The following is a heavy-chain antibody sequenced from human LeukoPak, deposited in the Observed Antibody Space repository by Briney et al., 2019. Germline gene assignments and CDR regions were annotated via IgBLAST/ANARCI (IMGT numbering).Heavy chain of an antibody. V-gene: IGHV3-7*03. D-gene: IGHD6-19*01. CDR3: ARDDLWLVDY. CDR2: IKQDGSEK. CDR1: GFTSSSYW. J-gene: IGHJ4*02. Sequence: GGSLRLSCAASGFTSSSYWMSWVRQAPGKGLEWVANIKQDGSEKYYVDSVKGRFTISRDNAKNSLYLQMNSLRAEDTAVYYCARDDLWLVDYWGQGTLVTVSS.